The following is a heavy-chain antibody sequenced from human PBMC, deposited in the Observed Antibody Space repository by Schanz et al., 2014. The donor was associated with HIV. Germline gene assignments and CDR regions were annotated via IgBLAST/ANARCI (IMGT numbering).Heavy chain of an antibody. Sequence: EVHLVESGGGMVQPGGSVRLSCAAFGFTFSDFWMTWVRQAPGKGLEWVSSISGSSTYIYYADLVKGRFTISRDSSKNTLFLQMNSLRAEDTAVYYCAKGQRGMVRGDNDYWGQGTLVIVSS. CDR3: AKGQRGMVRGDNDY. D-gene: IGHD3-10*01. J-gene: IGHJ4*02. CDR2: ISGSSTYI. V-gene: IGHV3-21*04. CDR1: GFTFSDFW.